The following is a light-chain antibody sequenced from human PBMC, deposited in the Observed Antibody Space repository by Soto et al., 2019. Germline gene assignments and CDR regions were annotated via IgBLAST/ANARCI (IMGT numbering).Light chain of an antibody. CDR1: QSVSSNY. V-gene: IGKV3-20*01. Sequence: MVLTQSPGALSLSPGERATLSCRASQSVSSNYLAWYQQKPGQAPRLLIYGASTRASGIPDRFSGSGSGTDFTLTISRLEPEDSAVYYCQQYGSSPTWTFGQGTKVDIK. J-gene: IGKJ1*01. CDR3: QQYGSSPTWT. CDR2: GAS.